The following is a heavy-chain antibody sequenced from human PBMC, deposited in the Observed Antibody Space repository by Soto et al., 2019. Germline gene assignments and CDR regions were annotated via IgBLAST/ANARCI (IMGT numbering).Heavy chain of an antibody. CDR1: GFSFSRYW. CDR3: ARVGYSSSSFDY. J-gene: IGHJ4*02. V-gene: IGHV3-7*01. Sequence: PGGSLRLSCAASGFSFSRYWMSWVRQAPGKGLEWMANINQDGSIKYYMDSVRGRFTTSRDNAKNSVHLQMNSLRAEDTAVYYCARVGYSSSSFDYWGQGTLVTVSS. D-gene: IGHD6-6*01. CDR2: INQDGSIK.